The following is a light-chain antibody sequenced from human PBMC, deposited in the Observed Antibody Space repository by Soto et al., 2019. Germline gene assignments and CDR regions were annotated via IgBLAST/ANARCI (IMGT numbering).Light chain of an antibody. CDR1: QRVDIY. V-gene: IGKV3-11*01. J-gene: IGKJ5*01. CDR3: QQRKYWPPIT. Sequence: PGERATLSCRASQRVDIYLAWYQQKPGQAPRLLIYDASNRATGIPPRFSGSGSGTDFTLTISSLEPEDFAVYYCQQRKYWPPITFGQGTRLDIK. CDR2: DAS.